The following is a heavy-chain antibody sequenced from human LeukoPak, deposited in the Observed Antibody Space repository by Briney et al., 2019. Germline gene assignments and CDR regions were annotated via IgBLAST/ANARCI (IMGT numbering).Heavy chain of an antibody. CDR1: GYSFTSYW. CDR3: ARLSGSTSSRDAFDI. Sequence: GASLKISCKGSGYSFTSYWIGWVRQMPGKGLEWMGIIYPGDSDTRYSPSFQGQVTISADKSISTAYLQWSSLKASDTAMYYCARLSGSTSSRDAFDIWGQGTMVTVSS. J-gene: IGHJ3*02. CDR2: IYPGDSDT. D-gene: IGHD2-2*01. V-gene: IGHV5-51*01.